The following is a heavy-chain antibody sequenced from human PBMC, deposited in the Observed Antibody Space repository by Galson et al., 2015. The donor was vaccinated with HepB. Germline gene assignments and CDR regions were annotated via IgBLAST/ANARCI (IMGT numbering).Heavy chain of an antibody. Sequence: SLRLSCAASGFTFSNSYMAWVRQAPGKGLEWFSYISGSSSTIHYADSVKGRFTISRDNAKNSLYLQMNNLRVEDTAVYYCATSIDFWSTYHLDYWGRGTLVTVTS. J-gene: IGHJ4*02. CDR2: ISGSSSTI. V-gene: IGHV3-11*01. CDR1: GFTFSNSY. CDR3: ATSIDFWSTYHLDY. D-gene: IGHD3-3*01.